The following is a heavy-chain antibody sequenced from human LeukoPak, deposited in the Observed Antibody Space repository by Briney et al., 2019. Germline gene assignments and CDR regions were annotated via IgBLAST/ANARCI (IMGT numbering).Heavy chain of an antibody. CDR2: ISAYNGNT. D-gene: IGHD6-13*01. CDR3: ARYGVYSSSWYDLGAFDI. CDR1: GYTFTSYG. Sequence: GASVKVSCKASGYTFTSYGISWVRQAPGQGLEWMGWISAYNGNTNYAQKLQGRVTMTTDTSTSTAYMELRSLRSDDTAVYYCARYGVYSSSWYDLGAFDIWGQGTMVTVSS. J-gene: IGHJ3*02. V-gene: IGHV1-18*01.